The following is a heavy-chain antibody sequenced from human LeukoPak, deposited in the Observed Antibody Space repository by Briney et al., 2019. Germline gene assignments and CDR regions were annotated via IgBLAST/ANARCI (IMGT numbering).Heavy chain of an antibody. J-gene: IGHJ5*02. CDR1: GGSISSSSYY. CDR3: ARNYGDSESSWFDP. CDR2: TYYSGST. D-gene: IGHD4-17*01. Sequence: SETLSLTCTVSGGSISSSSYYWGWIRQPPGKGLEWIGSTYYSGSTYYNPSLKSRVTISVDTSKNQFSLKLSSVTAADTAVYYCARNYGDSESSWFDPWGQGTLVTVSS. V-gene: IGHV4-39*01.